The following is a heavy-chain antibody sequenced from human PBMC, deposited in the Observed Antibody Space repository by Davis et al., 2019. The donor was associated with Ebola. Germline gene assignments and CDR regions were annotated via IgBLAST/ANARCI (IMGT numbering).Heavy chain of an antibody. Sequence: ASVKVSCKASSYTFTSYGISWVRQAPGQELEWMGWISAYNGNTNYAQKLQGRVTMTTDTSRSTAYMELRSLRSDDTAVYYCARDRPAAIRSVNWFDPWGQGTLVTVSS. V-gene: IGHV1-18*01. J-gene: IGHJ5*02. CDR2: ISAYNGNT. D-gene: IGHD2-2*02. CDR3: ARDRPAAIRSVNWFDP. CDR1: SYTFTSYG.